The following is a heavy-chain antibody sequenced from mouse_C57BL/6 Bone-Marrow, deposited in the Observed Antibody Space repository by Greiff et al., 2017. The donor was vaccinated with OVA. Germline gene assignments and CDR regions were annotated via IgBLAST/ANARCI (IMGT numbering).Heavy chain of an antibody. D-gene: IGHD2-1*01. CDR1: CSPFTSYW. V-gene: IGHV1-69*01. CDR3: ARPYGINPYWYFDV. CDR2: IDPSDSYT. Sequence: VQLQQPGAELVMPVASVTLSCQASCSPFTSYWMHWVKQRPGQGLEWIGEIDPSDSYTNYNQKFKGKSTLTVDKSSSTAYMQLSSLTSEDSAVYDGARPYGINPYWYFDVWGTGTTVTVSS. J-gene: IGHJ1*03.